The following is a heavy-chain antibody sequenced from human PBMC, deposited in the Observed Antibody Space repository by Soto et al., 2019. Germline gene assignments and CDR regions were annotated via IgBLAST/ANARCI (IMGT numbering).Heavy chain of an antibody. J-gene: IGHJ3*02. Sequence: ASVKVSCKASGYTFTGYYMHWVRQAPGQGLEWMGWINPNSGGTNYAQKFQGWVTMTRDTSISTAYMELSRLRSDDTAVYYCAREDNQYYTDRVDRTRGAFDIWGQGTMVTVSS. V-gene: IGHV1-2*04. CDR1: GYTFTGYY. CDR2: INPNSGGT. D-gene: IGHD2-2*02. CDR3: AREDNQYYTDRVDRTRGAFDI.